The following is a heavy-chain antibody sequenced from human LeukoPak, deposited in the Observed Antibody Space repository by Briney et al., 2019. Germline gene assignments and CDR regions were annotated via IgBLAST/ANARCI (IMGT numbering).Heavy chain of an antibody. V-gene: IGHV3-74*01. Sequence: PSETLSLTCTVSGGTISSSSYYWGWIRQSPGKGLEWVSRINSDESSTSYADSVKGRFTISRDNAKNTLYLSMNSLRAEDTAVYYCVRGGFTGTSCPYFDYWGQGTLVTVSS. D-gene: IGHD2-2*01. J-gene: IGHJ4*02. CDR1: GGTISSSSYY. CDR3: VRGGFTGTSCPYFDY. CDR2: INSDESST.